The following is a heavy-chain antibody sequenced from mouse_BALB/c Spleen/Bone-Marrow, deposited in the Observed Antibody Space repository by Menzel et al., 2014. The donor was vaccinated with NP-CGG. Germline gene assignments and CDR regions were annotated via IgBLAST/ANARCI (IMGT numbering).Heavy chain of an antibody. CDR2: ISYSGST. CDR1: GDSITSGY. CDR3: ANDFDY. Sequence: VRLQQSGLNFVKPSLTLTLTCSVTGDSITSGYWNWIRKFPGNKLEYMGYISYSGSTYYNPSLKSRISITRDTSKNQYYLQLTSVSTEDTATYYCANDFDYWGQGTTLTVSS. V-gene: IGHV3-8*02. J-gene: IGHJ2*01.